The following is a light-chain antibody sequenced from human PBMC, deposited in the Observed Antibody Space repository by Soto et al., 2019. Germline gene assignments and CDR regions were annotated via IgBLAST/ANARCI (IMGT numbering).Light chain of an antibody. V-gene: IGLV2-23*02. CDR2: EVS. J-gene: IGLJ1*01. CDR3: CSYAGSSFYV. Sequence: QSALPQPASVCGSPGQSITISCTGTSSDVGSYNLVSWYQQHPGKAPKLMIYEVSKRPSGVSNRFSGSKSGNTASLTISGLQAEDEADYYCCSYAGSSFYVFGTGTKVTVL. CDR1: SSDVGSYNL.